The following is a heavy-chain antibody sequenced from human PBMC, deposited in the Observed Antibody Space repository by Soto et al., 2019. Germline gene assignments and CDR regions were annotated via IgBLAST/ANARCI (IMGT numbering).Heavy chain of an antibody. CDR1: GASISSRGFY. CDR3: ARQSTVTGNYYFDS. V-gene: IGHV4-31*03. CDR2: ISYSVST. J-gene: IGHJ4*02. Sequence: QVQLQESGPGLVKPSQTLSLTCPVSGASISSRGFYWTWIRQLPGKGLEWIGYISYSVSTNYSPSLKSRLNISIDTSDNHFSLKLTSVTAADTDVYYCARQSTVTGNYYFDSWGQGTLVTVAT. D-gene: IGHD4-17*01.